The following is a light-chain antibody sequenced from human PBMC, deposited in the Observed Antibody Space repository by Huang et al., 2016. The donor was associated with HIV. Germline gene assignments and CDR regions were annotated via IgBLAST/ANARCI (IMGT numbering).Light chain of an antibody. J-gene: IGKJ1*01. V-gene: IGKV2-28*01. CDR1: QSLLHSSGYNF. CDR3: MQALYSPPT. Sequence: DIVMTQSPLSLPVTPGEQASISCRSSQSLLHSSGYNFLDWYLQRPGQFTQRMISLGSNRAAGVHDRFSVSGSGTYFTLKSNRVEAEDVGVYYCMQALYSPPTCGQGTKVDIK. CDR2: LGS.